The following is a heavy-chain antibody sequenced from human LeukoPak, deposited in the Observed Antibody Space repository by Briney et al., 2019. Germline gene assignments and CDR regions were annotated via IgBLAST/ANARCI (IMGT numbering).Heavy chain of an antibody. CDR1: GFTFSTYW. V-gene: IGHV3-7*04. Sequence: SGGSLRLSCAASGFTFSTYWMSWVRQAPGKGLEWVANIKQDGSEKYYVDSVKGRFTISRDNAMNSPYLHMNSLRAEDTAIYYCARDRRTYSSIWGASFYYGMDVWGQGTTVTVSS. CDR3: ARDRRTYSSIWGASFYYGMDV. J-gene: IGHJ6*02. CDR2: IKQDGSEK. D-gene: IGHD6-13*01.